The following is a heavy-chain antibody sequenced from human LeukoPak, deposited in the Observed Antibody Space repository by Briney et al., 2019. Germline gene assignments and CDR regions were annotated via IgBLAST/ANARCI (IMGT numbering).Heavy chain of an antibody. CDR3: ARGRGYYDSSGYYYDGYFQH. Sequence: ASVKVSCKASGGTFGSYTISWVRQAPGQGLEWMGWISAYNGNTNYAQKLQGRVTMTTDTSTSTAYMELRSLRSDDTAVYYCARGRGYYDSSGYYYDGYFQHWGQGTLVTVSS. CDR1: GGTFGSYT. D-gene: IGHD3-22*01. CDR2: ISAYNGNT. V-gene: IGHV1-18*01. J-gene: IGHJ1*01.